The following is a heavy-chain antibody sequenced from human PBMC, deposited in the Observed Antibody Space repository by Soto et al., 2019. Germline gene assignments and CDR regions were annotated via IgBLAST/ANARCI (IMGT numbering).Heavy chain of an antibody. CDR2: INHSGST. CDR1: GGSFSGYY. D-gene: IGHD3-10*01. Sequence: QVQLQQWGAGLLKPSETLSLTCAVYGGSFSGYYWSWIRQPPGKGLEWIGEINHSGSTNYNPSHKSRVTISVDTSKNQFSLKLSSVTAADTAVYYCARGLWFGNPQWGYWGQGTLVTVS. CDR3: ARGLWFGNPQWGY. J-gene: IGHJ4*02. V-gene: IGHV4-34*01.